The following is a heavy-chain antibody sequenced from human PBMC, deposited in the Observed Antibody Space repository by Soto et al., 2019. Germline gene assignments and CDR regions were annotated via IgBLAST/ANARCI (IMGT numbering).Heavy chain of an antibody. D-gene: IGHD5-18*01. CDR3: ARDGRYSYVYQPPYYYYYYMDV. CDR1: GYTFTSYG. V-gene: IGHV1-18*01. J-gene: IGHJ6*03. CDR2: VSAYNGNT. Sequence: ASVKVACKASGYTFTSYGISWVRQAPGQGLEGMGWVSAYNGNTNYAQKLQGRVTMTTDTSTSTAYMELRSLRSDDTAVYYCARDGRYSYVYQPPYYYYYYMDVWGKGTTVTVSS.